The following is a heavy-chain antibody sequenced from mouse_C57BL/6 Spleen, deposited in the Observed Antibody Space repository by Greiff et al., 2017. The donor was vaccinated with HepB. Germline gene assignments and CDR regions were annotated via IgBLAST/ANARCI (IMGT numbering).Heavy chain of an antibody. CDR1: GFTFTDYY. D-gene: IGHD2-4*01. J-gene: IGHJ3*01. Sequence: EVKLVESGGGLVQPGGSLSLSCAASGFTFTDYYMSWVRQPPGKALEWLGFIRNKANGYTTEYSASVKGRFTISRDNSQSILYLQMNALRAEDSATYYCARLTYYDYEAWFAYWGQGTLVTVSA. CDR2: IRNKANGYTT. V-gene: IGHV7-3*01. CDR3: ARLTYYDYEAWFAY.